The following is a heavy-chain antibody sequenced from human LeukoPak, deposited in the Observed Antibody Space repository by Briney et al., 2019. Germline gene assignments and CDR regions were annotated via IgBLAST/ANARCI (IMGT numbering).Heavy chain of an antibody. CDR1: GFAFRRYW. Sequence: GGSLRLSCAASGFAFRRYWMSWARQASGKGLEWVASIKQGESERYYVDSVNGRFTISRDNAKNSLYLQMNSLRAEDTAVYYCARGDNSAFDIWGQGTMVTVSS. J-gene: IGHJ3*02. V-gene: IGHV3-7*04. CDR2: IKQGESER. D-gene: IGHD3-22*01. CDR3: ARGDNSAFDI.